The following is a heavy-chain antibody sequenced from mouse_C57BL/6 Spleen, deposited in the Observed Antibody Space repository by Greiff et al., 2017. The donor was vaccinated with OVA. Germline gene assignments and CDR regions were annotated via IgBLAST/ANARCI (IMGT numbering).Heavy chain of an antibody. CDR3: AREEDGSSYGYFDV. V-gene: IGHV1-80*01. CDR1: GYAFSSYW. Sequence: QVHVKQSGAELVKPGASVKISCKASGYAFSSYWMNWVKQRPGKGLEWIGQIYPGDGDTNYNGKFKGKATLTADKSSSTAYMQLSSLTSEDSAVYFCAREEDGSSYGYFDVWGTGTTVTVSS. D-gene: IGHD1-1*01. CDR2: IYPGDGDT. J-gene: IGHJ1*03.